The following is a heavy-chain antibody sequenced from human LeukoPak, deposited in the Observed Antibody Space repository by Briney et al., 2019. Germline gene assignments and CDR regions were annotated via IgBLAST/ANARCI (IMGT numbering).Heavy chain of an antibody. CDR1: GNTFTSYY. CDR3: ARVVVRGVIIGGLDY. J-gene: IGHJ4*02. Sequence: GASVKVSCKASGNTFTSYYMHWVRQAPGQGLEWMGIINPSGGSTSYAQKFQGRVTMTRDMSTSTVYMELSSLRSEDTAVYYCARVVVRGVIIGGLDYWGQGTLVTVSS. D-gene: IGHD3-10*01. V-gene: IGHV1-46*01. CDR2: INPSGGST.